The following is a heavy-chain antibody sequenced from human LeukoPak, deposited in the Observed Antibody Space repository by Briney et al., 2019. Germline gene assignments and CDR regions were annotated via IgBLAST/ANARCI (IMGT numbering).Heavy chain of an antibody. CDR1: GGSISSSSYY. D-gene: IGHD3-10*01. CDR2: IYTSGST. J-gene: IGHJ4*02. V-gene: IGHV4-61*02. Sequence: SETLSLTCTVSGGSISSSSYYWSWIRQPAGTGLEWIGRIYTSGSTNYNPSLKSRVTISVDTSKNQFSLKLSSVTAADTAVYYCAGNYYGSGSYYSEDRYWGQGTLVTVSS. CDR3: AGNYYGSGSYYSEDRY.